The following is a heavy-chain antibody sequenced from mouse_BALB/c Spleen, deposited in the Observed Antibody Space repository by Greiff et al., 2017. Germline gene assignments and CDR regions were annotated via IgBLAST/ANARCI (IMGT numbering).Heavy chain of an antibody. CDR2: INPSNGGT. Sequence: QVQLQQSGAELVKPGASVKLSCKASGYTFTSYYMYWVKQRPGQGLEWIGEINPSNGGTNFNEKLKSKATLTVDKSSSTAYMQLSSLTSEDSAVYYCTRLLVRGAMDYWGQGTSVTVSS. J-gene: IGHJ4*01. V-gene: IGHV1S81*02. CDR3: TRLLVRGAMDY. D-gene: IGHD2-10*02. CDR1: GYTFTSYY.